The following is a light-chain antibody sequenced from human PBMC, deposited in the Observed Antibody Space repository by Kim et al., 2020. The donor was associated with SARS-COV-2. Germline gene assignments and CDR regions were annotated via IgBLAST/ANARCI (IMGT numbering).Light chain of an antibody. CDR2: HDS. J-gene: IGLJ3*02. CDR3: YSVADNNRV. V-gene: IGLV3-27*01. CDR1: ERAKKY. Sequence: SVSPGQTAGITCSGDERAKKYGRWFQRKPGQAPVVVIYHDSERPSQIPERFSGSSSGATVTLTISGAQVEDEADYYCYSVADNNRVFGGGTQLTVL.